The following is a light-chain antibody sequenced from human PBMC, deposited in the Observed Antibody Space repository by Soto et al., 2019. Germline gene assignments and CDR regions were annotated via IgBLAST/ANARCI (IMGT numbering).Light chain of an antibody. Sequence: VLTQSPGTVSLSPGERATLSRGTSHSALNAALAWYQQRTGQVRRLLLYVVSRRAIRIPDRCSGSVSGTECTLIISRLESEDFAVYCCLHLDKFGQGTK. CDR1: HSALNAA. J-gene: IGKJ2*01. V-gene: IGKV3-20*01. CDR3: LHLDK. CDR2: VVS.